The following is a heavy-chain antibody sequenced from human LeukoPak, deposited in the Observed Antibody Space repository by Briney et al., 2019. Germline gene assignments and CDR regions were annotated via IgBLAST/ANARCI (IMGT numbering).Heavy chain of an antibody. CDR2: ISNDVTTT. CDR3: AKFLAPFL. J-gene: IGHJ6*03. CDR1: GFSISKFW. D-gene: IGHD2-21*01. V-gene: IGHV3-74*01. Sequence: AGGSLRLSCVASGFSISKFWTHWVRQAPGEGLMWVSRISNDVTTTNYADSVKGQITITRENAKNMVYRQMDSLGSDDTAGYYCAKFLAPFLWGKGTTVS.